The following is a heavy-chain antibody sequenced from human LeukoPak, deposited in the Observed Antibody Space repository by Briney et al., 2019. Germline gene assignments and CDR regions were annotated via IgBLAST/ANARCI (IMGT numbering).Heavy chain of an antibody. J-gene: IGHJ4*02. CDR1: AYTLTGYY. CDR3: AREEGRCSSTSCSAPFSY. CDR2: IHPNSGGT. V-gene: IGHV1-2*02. Sequence: ASVKVSCKASAYTLTGYYMHWVRQAPGQGLEWMGWIHPNSGGTNYAQKFQGRVTMTRDTSISTVYMELSRLRSNDMAVYYCAREEGRCSSTSCSAPFSYWGQGTLVTVSS. D-gene: IGHD2-2*01.